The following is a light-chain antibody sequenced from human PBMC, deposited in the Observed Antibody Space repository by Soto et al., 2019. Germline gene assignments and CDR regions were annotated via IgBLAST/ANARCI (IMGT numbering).Light chain of an antibody. CDR1: QPVSANY. V-gene: IGKV3-20*01. CDR3: HKYGSSPFT. J-gene: IGKJ3*01. CDR2: GAS. Sequence: VVLTQSPATLSLSPGERATLSCRANQPVSANYLAWYQQKPGQAPRLLIYGASSRATGIPDRFSGSGSGTHFTLTLSRLEPEDFAVFYCHKYGSSPFTFGPGTKVDIK.